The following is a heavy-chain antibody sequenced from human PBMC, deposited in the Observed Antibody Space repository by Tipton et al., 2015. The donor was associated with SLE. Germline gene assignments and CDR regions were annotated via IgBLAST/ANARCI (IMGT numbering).Heavy chain of an antibody. CDR2: INHSGST. J-gene: IGHJ4*02. V-gene: IGHV4-34*01. CDR1: GGSFSGYY. CDR3: ARGKYFDY. Sequence: TLSLTCAVYGGSFSGYYWSWIRQPPGKGLEWIGEINHSGSTNYNPSLKSRVTISVDTPKNQFSLKLTSVTAADTAVYYCARGKYFDYWGQGTLVTVSS.